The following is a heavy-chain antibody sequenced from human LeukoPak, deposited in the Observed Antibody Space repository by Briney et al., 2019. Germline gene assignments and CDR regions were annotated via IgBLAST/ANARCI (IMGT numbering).Heavy chain of an antibody. CDR3: ARVVGGYYVRWYFDL. CDR2: IYYSGST. Sequence: SETLSLTCTVSGVSISSTSYYWGWIRQPPGKGLEWIASIYYSGSTYYNPSLKSRVTISVDTSKNQFSLKLSSVTAADTAVYYCARVVGGYYVRWYFDLWGRGTLVTVSS. V-gene: IGHV4-39*01. CDR1: GVSISSTSYY. D-gene: IGHD3-22*01. J-gene: IGHJ2*01.